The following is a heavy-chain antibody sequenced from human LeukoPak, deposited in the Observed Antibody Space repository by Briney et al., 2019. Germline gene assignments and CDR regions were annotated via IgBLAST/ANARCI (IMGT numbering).Heavy chain of an antibody. D-gene: IGHD3-10*01. J-gene: IGHJ5*02. CDR1: GFTFNNAW. CDR3: TWQLLWWIFDP. CDR2: IKSKTDGGTT. V-gene: IGHV3-15*01. Sequence: KSGGSLRLSCAASGFTFNNAWMSWVRQAPGKGLEWVGHIKSKTDGGTTEYAAPVKGRFTISRDDSRNTLYLQMNSLKTEDTAIYYCTWQLLWWIFDPWGQGTLVTVSS.